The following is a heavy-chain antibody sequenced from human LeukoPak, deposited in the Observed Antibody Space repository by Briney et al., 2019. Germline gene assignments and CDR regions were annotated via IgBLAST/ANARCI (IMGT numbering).Heavy chain of an antibody. CDR1: GFTSSSYW. CDR2: INQDETQQ. CDR3: SNGIYSSSY. V-gene: IGHV3-7*01. Sequence: GGSLRLSCAASGFTSSSYWMGWVRQSPGKGLEWVSNINQDETQQYYLDSVEGRFTVSRDNAKASVYLQMNNLRVDDTAVYYCSNGIYSSSYWGQGTLVTVSS. D-gene: IGHD6-6*01. J-gene: IGHJ4*02.